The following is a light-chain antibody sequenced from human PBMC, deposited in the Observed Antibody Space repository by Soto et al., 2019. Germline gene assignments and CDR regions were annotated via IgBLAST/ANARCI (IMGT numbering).Light chain of an antibody. CDR1: QSVSDS. CDR3: QQYNKWPKM. J-gene: IGKJ1*01. V-gene: IGKV3-15*01. Sequence: EIVMTQSPATLSVSPGERATLSCRASQSVSDSLAWYQQKPGQAPRLLIYSASTRATGIPARFSGSGSGTEFTLTISSLQSEDFAVYYCQQYNKWPKMFGQGTKVDIK. CDR2: SAS.